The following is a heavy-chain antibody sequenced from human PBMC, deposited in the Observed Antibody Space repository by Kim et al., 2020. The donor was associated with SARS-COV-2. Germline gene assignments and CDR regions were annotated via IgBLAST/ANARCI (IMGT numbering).Heavy chain of an antibody. CDR3: ARQSDSYSGSYSSNWFDP. CDR2: IYPGDSDT. V-gene: IGHV5-51*01. D-gene: IGHD1-26*01. J-gene: IGHJ5*02. Sequence: GESLKISCKGSGYSFTSYWIGWVRQMPGKGLEWMGIIYPGDSDTRYSPSFQGQVTISADKSISTAYLQWSSLKASDTAMYYCARQSDSYSGSYSSNWFDPWGQGTLVTVSS. CDR1: GYSFTSYW.